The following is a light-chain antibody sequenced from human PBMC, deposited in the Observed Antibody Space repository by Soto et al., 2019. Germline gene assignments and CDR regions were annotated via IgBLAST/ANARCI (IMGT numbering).Light chain of an antibody. Sequence: EIVLTQSPGTLSLSPGERATLSCRARQTVSAGYLAWYQHKPGQAPRLLIYGASIRAAGVPERFSGSGSGTDFTLTIRRLEPEDFAIYYCQRYGSSLLTFGPGTKVDIK. CDR1: QTVSAGY. CDR3: QRYGSSLLT. J-gene: IGKJ3*01. CDR2: GAS. V-gene: IGKV3-20*01.